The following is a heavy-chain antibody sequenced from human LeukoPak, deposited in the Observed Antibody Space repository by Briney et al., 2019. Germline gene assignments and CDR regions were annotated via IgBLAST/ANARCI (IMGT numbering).Heavy chain of an antibody. CDR2: ISGSGGST. J-gene: IGHJ4*02. D-gene: IGHD3-10*01. Sequence: SAISGSGGSTYYADSVKGRFTISRDNSKNTLYLQMNSLRAEDTAVYYCASPGRGGRWYFDHWGQGTLVTVSS. V-gene: IGHV3-23*01. CDR3: ASPGRGGRWYFDH.